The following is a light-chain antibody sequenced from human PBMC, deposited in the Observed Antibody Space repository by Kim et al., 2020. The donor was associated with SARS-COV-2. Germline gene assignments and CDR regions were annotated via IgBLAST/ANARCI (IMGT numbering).Light chain of an antibody. J-gene: IGLJ1*01. V-gene: IGLV1-47*01. CDR2: RDD. CDR3: AAWDDSLSGYV. CDR1: SSNIGNNY. Sequence: QSVLTQPPSASGSPGQRVTISCSGSSSNIGNNYVYWYQQLPETAPKLLIYRDDERPAGVPGRLSGSKSGTSASLAISDLRSEDEADYFCAAWDDSLSGYVFGSGTKVTVL.